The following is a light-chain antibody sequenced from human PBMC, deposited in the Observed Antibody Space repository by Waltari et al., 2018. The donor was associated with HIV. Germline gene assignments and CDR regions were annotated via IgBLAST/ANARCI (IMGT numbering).Light chain of an antibody. CDR1: QRFDSTF. J-gene: IGKJ1*01. CDR3: QQDYNLPGT. CDR2: GAA. V-gene: IGKV3D-7*01. Sequence: EVVLTQSPATLSLYPGETANLSCRASQRFDSTFLSWYQQKPGQAPRLLIYGAATRVSGIPPRFSGRGSGTDFTLTISSLYPEDFAVYYCQQDYNLPGTFGQGTRVEIK.